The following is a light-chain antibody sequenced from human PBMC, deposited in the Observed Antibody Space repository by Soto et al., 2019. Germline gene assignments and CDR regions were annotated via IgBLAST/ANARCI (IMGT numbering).Light chain of an antibody. CDR2: GAS. Sequence: EIVMTQSPATLSVSPGERATLSCRASQSVSSNLAWNQQKPGQAPRLLIYGASTRATGIPARFSGSGSGTEFTLTISSLQSEDFAVYYCQQYNNWPPTFGQGTKV. J-gene: IGKJ1*01. V-gene: IGKV3-15*01. CDR3: QQYNNWPPT. CDR1: QSVSSN.